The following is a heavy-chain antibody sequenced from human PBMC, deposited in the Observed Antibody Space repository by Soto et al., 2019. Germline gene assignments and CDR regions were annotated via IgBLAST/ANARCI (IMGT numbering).Heavy chain of an antibody. D-gene: IGHD3-22*01. J-gene: IGHJ4*02. Sequence: ASMKVSCKASGYPFTNYAMHWVRQAPGQRLEWMGWINAGNGNTKYSQKFQGRVTITRDTSASTAYMEVSSLRSEDTAVYYCARGDYYDIHDYWGQGTLVTVSS. V-gene: IGHV1-3*01. CDR2: INAGNGNT. CDR3: ARGDYYDIHDY. CDR1: GYPFTNYA.